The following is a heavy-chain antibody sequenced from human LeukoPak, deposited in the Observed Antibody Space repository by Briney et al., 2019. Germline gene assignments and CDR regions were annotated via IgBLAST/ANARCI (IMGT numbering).Heavy chain of an antibody. V-gene: IGHV3-33*01. D-gene: IGHD3-3*01. Sequence: GGSLRLSYAASGFTFSSYGMHWVRQAPGKGLEWVAVIWYDGSNKYYTDSVKGRFTISRDNPKNTLYLQMNSLRAEDTAVYYCAMGATSWSGYSFPKIFQHWGRGTLVTVSS. J-gene: IGHJ1*01. CDR2: IWYDGSNK. CDR3: AMGATSWSGYSFPKIFQH. CDR1: GFTFSSYG.